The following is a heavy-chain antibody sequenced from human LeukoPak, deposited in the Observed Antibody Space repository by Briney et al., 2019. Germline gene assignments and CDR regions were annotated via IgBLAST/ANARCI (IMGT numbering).Heavy chain of an antibody. Sequence: SVKVSCKASGGTFSSYAISWVRQAPGQGLEWMGGIIPIFGTANYAQKFQGRVTITADESTSTAYMELNSLRAEDTAVYYCAKDLPPSVDYWGQGTLVTVSS. V-gene: IGHV1-69*13. CDR3: AKDLPPSVDY. J-gene: IGHJ4*02. D-gene: IGHD2-8*01. CDR1: GGTFSSYA. CDR2: IIPIFGTA.